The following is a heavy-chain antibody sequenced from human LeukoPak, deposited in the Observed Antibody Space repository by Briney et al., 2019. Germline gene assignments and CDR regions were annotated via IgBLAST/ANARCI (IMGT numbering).Heavy chain of an antibody. CDR3: ARDPVADSSGYSDAFDI. J-gene: IGHJ3*02. D-gene: IGHD3-22*01. CDR2: INHSGST. Sequence: SETLSLTCAVYGGSFSGYYWSWIRQPPGKGLEWIGEINHSGSTNYNPSLKSRVAISVDTSKNQFSLKLSSVTAADTAVYYCARDPVADSSGYSDAFDIWGQGTMVTVSS. CDR1: GGSFSGYY. V-gene: IGHV4-34*01.